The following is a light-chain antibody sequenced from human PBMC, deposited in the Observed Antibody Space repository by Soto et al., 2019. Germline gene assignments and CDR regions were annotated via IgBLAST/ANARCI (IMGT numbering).Light chain of an antibody. J-gene: IGLJ2*01. CDR2: DVS. CDR3: PSYTPDNPPL. V-gene: IGLV2-14*03. Sequence: QSALTQPASVSGSPGQSITISCTGTSSDVGGYNYVSWYQQHPGKAPKLMIYDVSSRPSGVSNRFSGSKSGNTASLTISGLLSEDEAYYYCPSYTPDNPPLFGGGTKLTVL. CDR1: SSDVGGYNY.